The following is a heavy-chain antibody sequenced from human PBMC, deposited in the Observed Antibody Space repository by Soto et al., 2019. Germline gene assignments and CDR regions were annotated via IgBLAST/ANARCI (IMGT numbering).Heavy chain of an antibody. J-gene: IGHJ3*02. D-gene: IGHD4-17*01. CDR1: GFTFSDYY. CDR2: ISSSGSTI. CDR3: NRYGVRGTDSLDAFDI. V-gene: IGHV3-11*01. Sequence: GGSLRLSCAASGFTFSDYYMSWIRQAPGKGLEWVSYISSSGSTIYYADSVKGRFTISRDNAKNSLYLQMNSLRAEDTAVYYCNRYGVRGTDSLDAFDIWGQGTMVTVSS.